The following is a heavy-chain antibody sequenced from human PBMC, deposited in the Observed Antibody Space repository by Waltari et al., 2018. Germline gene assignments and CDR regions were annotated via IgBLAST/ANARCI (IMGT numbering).Heavy chain of an antibody. CDR3: GRIAFGDDGGYFQH. J-gene: IGHJ1*01. CDR1: GGSISNNYT. V-gene: IGHV4-39*01. D-gene: IGHD4-17*01. CDR2: MQYRGST. Sequence: QLQLQESGPGLVQPSETLSLTCTVSGGSISNNYTWGWIRQPPGKGLEWMGNMQYRGSTFYNPSLKSRVTISLDTSKNQFSLRLSSVGAADTAVYFCGRIAFGDDGGYFQHWGQGTLVTVSS.